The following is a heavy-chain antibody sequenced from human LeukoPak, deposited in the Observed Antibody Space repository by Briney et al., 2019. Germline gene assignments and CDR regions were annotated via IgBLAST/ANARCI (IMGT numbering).Heavy chain of an antibody. CDR3: AKDRYRPMDAFDI. Sequence: PGGSLRLSCAASGFTFSSYAMRWVRQAPGKGLEWVSAISGSGGSTYYADSVKGRFTISRDNSKNTLYLQMNSLRAEDTAVYYCAKDRYRPMDAFDIWGQGTMVSVSS. J-gene: IGHJ3*02. CDR1: GFTFSSYA. V-gene: IGHV3-23*01. D-gene: IGHD1-1*01. CDR2: ISGSGGST.